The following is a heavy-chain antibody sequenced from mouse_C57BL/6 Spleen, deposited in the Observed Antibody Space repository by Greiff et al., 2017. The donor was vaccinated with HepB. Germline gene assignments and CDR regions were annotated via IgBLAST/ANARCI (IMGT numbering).Heavy chain of an antibody. V-gene: IGHV1-50*01. CDR2: IDPSDSYT. CDR3: ARGRYFDY. CDR1: GYTFTSYW. Sequence: VNLQQPGAELVKPGASVKLSCKASGYTFTSYWMQWVKQRPGQGLEWIGEIDPSDSYTNYNQKFKGKATLTVDTSSSTAYMQLSSLTSEDSAVYYCARGRYFDYWGQGTTLTVSS. J-gene: IGHJ2*01.